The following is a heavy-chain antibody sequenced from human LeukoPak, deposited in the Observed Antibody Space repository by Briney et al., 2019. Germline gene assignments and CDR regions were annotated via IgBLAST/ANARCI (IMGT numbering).Heavy chain of an antibody. J-gene: IGHJ4*02. CDR1: GYTFTSYD. D-gene: IGHD2-2*01. CDR2: MNPNSGNT. V-gene: IGHV1-8*01. Sequence: GASVKVSCKASGYTFTSYDINWVRQATGQGLEWMGWMNPNSGNTGYAQKFQGRVTVTRNTSISTAYMELSSLRSEDTAVYYCARGRRDIVVVPAAKASYYFDYWGQGTLVTVSS. CDR3: ARGRRDIVVVPAAKASYYFDY.